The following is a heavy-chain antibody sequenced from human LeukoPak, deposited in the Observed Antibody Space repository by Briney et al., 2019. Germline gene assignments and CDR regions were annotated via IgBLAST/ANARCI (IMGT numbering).Heavy chain of an antibody. CDR2: IIPIFGTA. CDR3: ARDGDYYGSGSYYMEGYYFDY. J-gene: IGHJ4*02. Sequence: ASVKVSCKASGGTFSGYAISWVRQAPGQGLEWMGGIIPIFGTANYAQKFQGRVTITADKSTSTAYMELSSLRSEDTAVYYCARDGDYYGSGSYYMEGYYFDYWGQGTLVTVSS. CDR1: GGTFSGYA. D-gene: IGHD3-10*01. V-gene: IGHV1-69*06.